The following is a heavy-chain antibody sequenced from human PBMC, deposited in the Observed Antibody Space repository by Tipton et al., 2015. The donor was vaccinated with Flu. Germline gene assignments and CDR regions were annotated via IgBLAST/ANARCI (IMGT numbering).Heavy chain of an antibody. V-gene: IGHV4-59*01. J-gene: IGHJ4*02. CDR2: IYYSGST. Sequence: LRLSCTVSGGSISSYYWSWIRQPPGKGLEWIGYIYYSGSTNYNPSPKSRVTISVDTSKNQFSLKLSSVTAADTAVYYCASGVSLNPSYFDYWGQGTLVTVSS. CDR1: GGSISSYY. D-gene: IGHD3-10*01. CDR3: ASGVSLNPSYFDY.